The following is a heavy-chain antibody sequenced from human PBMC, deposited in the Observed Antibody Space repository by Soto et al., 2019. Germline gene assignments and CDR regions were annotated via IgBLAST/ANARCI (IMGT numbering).Heavy chain of an antibody. V-gene: IGHV3-30-3*01. Sequence: CLNISCAASGFTLSSYAMHWVRQAPGKGLEWVAVISYDGSNKYYADSVKGRFTISRDNSKNTLYLQMNSLRAEDTAVYYCARDRKLYYYYYYGMDVWGQGTMVTVSS. J-gene: IGHJ6*02. CDR1: GFTLSSYA. CDR3: ARDRKLYYYYYYGMDV. D-gene: IGHD6-6*01. CDR2: ISYDGSNK.